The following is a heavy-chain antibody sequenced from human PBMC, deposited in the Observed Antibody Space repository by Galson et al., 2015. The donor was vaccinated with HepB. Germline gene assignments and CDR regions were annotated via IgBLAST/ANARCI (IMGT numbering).Heavy chain of an antibody. CDR1: GFTFSSYG. J-gene: IGHJ6*02. CDR3: ARSQTGRLWSGYLNYYYYYGMDV. D-gene: IGHD3-3*01. Sequence: SLRLSCAVSGFTFSSYGMHWVRQAPGKGLEWVAVISYDGSNKYYADSVKGRFTISRDNSKNTLYLQMNSLRAEDTAVYYCARSQTGRLWSGYLNYYYYYGMDVWGQGTTVTVSS. V-gene: IGHV3-30*03. CDR2: ISYDGSNK.